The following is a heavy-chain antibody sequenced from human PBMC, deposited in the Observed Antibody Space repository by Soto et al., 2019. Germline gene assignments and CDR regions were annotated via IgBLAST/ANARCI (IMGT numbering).Heavy chain of an antibody. V-gene: IGHV4-30-4*01. CDR3: ARGFEFWSGYWGFDP. CDR2: TYYNGST. CDR1: GGSISSGDCC. Sequence: SETLSLTCTVSGGSISSGDCCWSWIRHPPGKGLEWIGYTYYNGSTYYNPSLKSRVTISVDTSKNQSSLKLGYVTAADTAVYFCARGFEFWSGYWGFDPWGQGTLGTVSS. D-gene: IGHD3-3*01. J-gene: IGHJ5*02.